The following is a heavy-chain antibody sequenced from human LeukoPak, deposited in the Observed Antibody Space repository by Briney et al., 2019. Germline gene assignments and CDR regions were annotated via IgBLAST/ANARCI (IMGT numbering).Heavy chain of an antibody. CDR3: ARASRGYDFWSGYTYYYYMDV. Sequence: GGSLRLSCAASGFTFSSYSMNWVRQAPGKGLEWVSFISSSSSYIYYADSVKGRFTISRDNAKNSLYLQMNSLGAEDTAVYYCARASRGYDFWSGYTYYYYMDVWGKGTTVTISS. D-gene: IGHD3-3*01. CDR1: GFTFSSYS. J-gene: IGHJ6*03. CDR2: ISSSSSYI. V-gene: IGHV3-21*01.